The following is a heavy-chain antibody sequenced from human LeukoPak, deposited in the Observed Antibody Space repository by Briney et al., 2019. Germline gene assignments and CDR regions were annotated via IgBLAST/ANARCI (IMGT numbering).Heavy chain of an antibody. D-gene: IGHD5-24*01. V-gene: IGHV4-59*01. CDR1: GGSISNYY. CDR3: ARGDGYNYPFDY. CDR2: IYYSGST. Sequence: SETLSLTCTVSGGSISNYYWSWIRQPPGKGLQWIGYIYYSGSTNYNPSLKSRVTISVDTSKNQFSLRLSSVTAADAAFYYCARGDGYNYPFDYWGQGTLVTVSS. J-gene: IGHJ4*02.